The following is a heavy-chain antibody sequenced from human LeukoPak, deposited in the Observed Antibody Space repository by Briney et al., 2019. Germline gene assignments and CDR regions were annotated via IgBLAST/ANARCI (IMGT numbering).Heavy chain of an antibody. CDR3: AREYSITAYYFDY. Sequence: ASVKVSCKASGYTFTSYAMHWVRQAPGQRLEWMGWINAGNGNTKYSQKFQGRVTITRDTSASTAYMELSSLRSEDTAVYYCAREYSITAYYFDYWGQGTLVTVSS. J-gene: IGHJ4*02. CDR1: GYTFTSYA. D-gene: IGHD6-13*01. V-gene: IGHV1-3*01. CDR2: INAGNGNT.